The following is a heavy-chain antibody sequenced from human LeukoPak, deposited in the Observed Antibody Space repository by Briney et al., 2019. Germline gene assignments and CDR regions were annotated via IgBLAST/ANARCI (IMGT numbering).Heavy chain of an antibody. CDR3: ARDRPGYTNLDY. D-gene: IGHD5-24*01. CDR1: GYTFSSYG. Sequence: GSVKVSCKASGYTFSSYGISWVRQAPGQGLEWMGWISANNGNTNYAQKPQARVTMTTDTSTSTAYMELRSLRSDDTAVYYCARDRPGYTNLDYWGQGTLVTVSS. V-gene: IGHV1-18*01. CDR2: ISANNGNT. J-gene: IGHJ4*02.